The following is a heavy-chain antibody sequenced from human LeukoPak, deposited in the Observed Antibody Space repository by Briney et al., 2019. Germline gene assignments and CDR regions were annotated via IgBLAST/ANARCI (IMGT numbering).Heavy chain of an antibody. CDR1: GLTFSNYW. CDR3: ARDWGSRGSTNAFDM. D-gene: IGHD3-16*01. CDR2: INGDGASS. Sequence: PGGSLRLSCTASGLTFSNYWMHWVRQAPGKGLVWVSRINGDGASSSYADSVKGRFTISRDNAENTLYLQMNSLRAEDTAVYYCARDWGSRGSTNAFDMWGHGTMVTVSS. J-gene: IGHJ3*02. V-gene: IGHV3-74*01.